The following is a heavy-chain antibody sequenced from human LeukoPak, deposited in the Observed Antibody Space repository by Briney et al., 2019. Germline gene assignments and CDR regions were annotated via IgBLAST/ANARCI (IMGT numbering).Heavy chain of an antibody. J-gene: IGHJ3*02. CDR2: INTNTGNP. V-gene: IGHV7-4-1*02. Sequence: ASVKVSCKASGYTFTSYAMNWVRQAPGQGLEWMGWINTNTGNPTYAQGFTGRFVSSLDTSVSTAYLQISSLKAEDTAVYYCARDKVGDYDYGDYDGAFDIWGQGTMVTVSS. D-gene: IGHD4-17*01. CDR3: ARDKVGDYDYGDYDGAFDI. CDR1: GYTFTSYA.